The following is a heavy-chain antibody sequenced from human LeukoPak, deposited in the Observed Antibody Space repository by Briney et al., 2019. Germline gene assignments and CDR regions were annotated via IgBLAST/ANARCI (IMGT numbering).Heavy chain of an antibody. Sequence: PSETLSLTCSVSGGSISSYYWSWIRQPPGKGLEWIGYIYYSGSTNYNPSLKSRVTISVDTSKNQFSLKLSSVTAADTAVYYCARYRITFGGVFDYWGQGTLVTVSS. CDR2: IYYSGST. D-gene: IGHD3-16*01. CDR3: ARYRITFGGVFDY. CDR1: GGSISSYY. V-gene: IGHV4-59*01. J-gene: IGHJ4*02.